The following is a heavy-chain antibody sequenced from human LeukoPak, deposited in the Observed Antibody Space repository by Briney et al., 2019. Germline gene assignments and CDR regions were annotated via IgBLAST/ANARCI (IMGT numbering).Heavy chain of an antibody. V-gene: IGHV1-69*04. D-gene: IGHD2-15*01. CDR1: GGTFSSNA. Sequence: GSSVKVSCKASGGTFSSNAISWLRQAPGQGPEWMGRIVPILGTAEYSEYFQGKVTITADKSTTTAYMELRNLKSEDTALYYCARGKGFVGHFYCWGQGTLVTVSS. CDR3: ARGKGFVGHFYC. J-gene: IGHJ4*02. CDR2: IVPILGTA.